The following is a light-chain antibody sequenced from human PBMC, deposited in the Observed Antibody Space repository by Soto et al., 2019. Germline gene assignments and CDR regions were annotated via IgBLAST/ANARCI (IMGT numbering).Light chain of an antibody. J-gene: IGKJ5*01. CDR1: QTISSW. CDR2: DAS. Sequence: DIHMTQSPSTLSASVGDRVTSTCRASQTISSWLAWYQQKPGKAPTLLIYDASTLERGVPSRFSGTGSGTEFTLSIDSLQPDDFATYYCQQYHTSSITFGQGTRLEIK. CDR3: QQYHTSSIT. V-gene: IGKV1-5*01.